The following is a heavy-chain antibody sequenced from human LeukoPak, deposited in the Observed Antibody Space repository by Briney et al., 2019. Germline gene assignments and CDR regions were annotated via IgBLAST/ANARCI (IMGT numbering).Heavy chain of an antibody. D-gene: IGHD2-15*01. CDR1: GFAFSGYG. Sequence: GGSLRLSCAASGFAFSGYGMHWVRQAPGKGLEWVAVISYDGSNKYYADSVKGRFTISRDNSKNTLSLQMNGLSAEDTAVYYCAKAVVVTSYYYYGMDVWGQGTTVTVSS. J-gene: IGHJ6*02. V-gene: IGHV3-30*18. CDR3: AKAVVVTSYYYYGMDV. CDR2: ISYDGSNK.